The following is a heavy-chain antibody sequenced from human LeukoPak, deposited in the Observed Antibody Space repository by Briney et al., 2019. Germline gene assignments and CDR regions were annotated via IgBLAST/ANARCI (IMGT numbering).Heavy chain of an antibody. CDR3: ARRTPGPQLDEYVAYFFDH. J-gene: IGHJ4*02. CDR1: GGSITTYN. D-gene: IGHD2-2*01. V-gene: IGHV4-4*09. CDR2: IYSSGAT. Sequence: SETLSLICTVSGGSITTYNWIWIRQTPGQALEWIGHIYSSGATKYNPSLKSRATILLDTSKNQLSLKLSSVSAADTAVYYCARRTPGPQLDEYVAYFFDHWGQGTQVTVSS.